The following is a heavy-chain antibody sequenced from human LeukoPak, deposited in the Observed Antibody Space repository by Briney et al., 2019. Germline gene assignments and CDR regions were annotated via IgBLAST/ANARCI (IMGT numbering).Heavy chain of an antibody. CDR3: ARVPMTPSYYYYMDV. CDR1: GGSISSYY. Sequence: SETLSLTCTVSGGSISSYYWSWIRKPPGKGLEWIGYIYYSGSTNYNPSLKSRVTISVDTSKNQFSLKLSSVTAADTAVYYCARVPMTPSYYYYMDVWGKGTTVTVSS. V-gene: IGHV4-59*01. CDR2: IYYSGST. J-gene: IGHJ6*03.